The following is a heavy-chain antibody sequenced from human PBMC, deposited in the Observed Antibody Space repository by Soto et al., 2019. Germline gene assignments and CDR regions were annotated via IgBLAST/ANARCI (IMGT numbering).Heavy chain of an antibody. CDR3: ARSLIAVAGSYYYYGMDV. CDR1: GYTFTGYY. D-gene: IGHD6-19*01. CDR2: INPNSGGT. V-gene: IGHV1-2*04. Sequence: ASVKVSCKASGYTFTGYYMHWVRQAPGQGLEWMGWINPNSGGTNYAQKFQGWDTMTRDTSISTAYMELSRLISDDTALFYCARSLIAVAGSYYYYGMDVWGQGTTVTVSS. J-gene: IGHJ6*02.